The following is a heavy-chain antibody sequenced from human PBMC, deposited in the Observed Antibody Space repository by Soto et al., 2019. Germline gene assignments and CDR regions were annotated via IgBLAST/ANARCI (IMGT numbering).Heavy chain of an antibody. D-gene: IGHD2-15*01. CDR2: IFYSGST. Sequence: PSETLSLTCTVSGVSINTNNYYWGCFRQPPGKGLEWIGNIFYSGSTFYNPSLRSRLTISVDTSKNQFSLRLNSVTAADAAVYYCAGFVVPASRNTGFDYWGQGTLVTVS. CDR1: GVSINTNNYY. V-gene: IGHV4-39*01. CDR3: AGFVVPASRNTGFDY. J-gene: IGHJ4*02.